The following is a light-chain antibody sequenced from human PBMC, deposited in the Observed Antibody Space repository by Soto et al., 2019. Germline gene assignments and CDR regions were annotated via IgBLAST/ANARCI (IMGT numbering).Light chain of an antibody. V-gene: IGLV2-14*01. CDR1: SSDVDGYNY. J-gene: IGLJ1*01. CDR2: EVS. Sequence: QSALTQPASVSGSPGQSITISCTGTSSDVDGYNYVSWYQQHPGKAPKLMIYEVSNRPSGVSNRFSGSKSGNTASLTISGLQAEDEADYYCSSYTSSSTPDVFGTGTKLTVL. CDR3: SSYTSSSTPDV.